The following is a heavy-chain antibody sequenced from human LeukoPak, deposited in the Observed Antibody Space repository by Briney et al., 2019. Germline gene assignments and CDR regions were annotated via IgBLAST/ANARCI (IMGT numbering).Heavy chain of an antibody. V-gene: IGHV2-70*17. D-gene: IGHD3-22*01. J-gene: IGHJ4*02. CDR2: IDWDDDK. CDR1: GFSLTTRGMC. Sequence: SGPALVKPTQTLILTCTFSGFSLTTRGMCVSWIRQPPGKALEWLARIDWDDDKFYNTSLKTRLTISKDTPKNQVVLTMTNMDPVDTATYYCARTGCYYDSSGYSYWGQGTLVTVSS. CDR3: ARTGCYYDSSGYSY.